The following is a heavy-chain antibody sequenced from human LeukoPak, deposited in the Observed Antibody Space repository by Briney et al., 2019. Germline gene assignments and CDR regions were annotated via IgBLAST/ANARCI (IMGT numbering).Heavy chain of an antibody. J-gene: IGHJ4*02. Sequence: ASVKVSCKASGYTFTSYGIRWVRQAPGQGLEWMGWISAYNGNTNYAQKLQGRVTMTTDTSTSTAYMELRSLRSDDTAVYYCARVNYYDSSGPYPREDYWGQGTLVTVSS. V-gene: IGHV1-18*01. CDR1: GYTFTSYG. CDR3: ARVNYYDSSGPYPREDY. D-gene: IGHD3-22*01. CDR2: ISAYNGNT.